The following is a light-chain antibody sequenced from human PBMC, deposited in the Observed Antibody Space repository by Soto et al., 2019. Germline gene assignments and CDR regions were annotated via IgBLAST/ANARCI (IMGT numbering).Light chain of an antibody. J-gene: IGLJ1*01. CDR1: SSDVGVYNH. V-gene: IGLV2-14*03. Sequence: QSALTQPASVSGSPGQSIAISCTGTSSDVGVYNHVSWYQQHPGKAPKLMIYDVTNRPSGVSDRFSGSKSGNTASLTISGLQAEYEADYYCSSYTSSYTYVFGTGTKLTVL. CDR2: DVT. CDR3: SSYTSSYTYV.